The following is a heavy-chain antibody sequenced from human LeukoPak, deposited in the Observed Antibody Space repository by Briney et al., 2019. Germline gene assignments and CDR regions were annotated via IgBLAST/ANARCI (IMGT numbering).Heavy chain of an antibody. J-gene: IGHJ6*03. Sequence: ASVKVSCKASGHTFTSYGISWVRQAPGQGLEWMGWISAYNGNTNYAQKVQGRVTMTTDTSSSTAYMELRSLRSDDTAVYYCAIDRFFGVRFVRIYYYMDVWGKGTTVTVSS. V-gene: IGHV1-18*01. CDR2: ISAYNGNT. CDR1: GHTFTSYG. CDR3: AIDRFFGVRFVRIYYYMDV. D-gene: IGHD3-3*01.